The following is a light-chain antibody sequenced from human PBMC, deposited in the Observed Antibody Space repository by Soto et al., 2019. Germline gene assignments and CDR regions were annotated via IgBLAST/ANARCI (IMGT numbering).Light chain of an antibody. CDR2: GAS. CDR3: KQYKEWLPFT. CDR1: QSVSNN. J-gene: IGKJ5*01. V-gene: IGKV3-15*01. Sequence: IAMTQSPATLSVSPGETATLSCRSSQSVSNNVAWYQQKPGQAPRLLILGASTRATGIPARFSGSGSGTEFTLSISSLQSEDFAIYYCKQYKEWLPFTFGQGTRLEI.